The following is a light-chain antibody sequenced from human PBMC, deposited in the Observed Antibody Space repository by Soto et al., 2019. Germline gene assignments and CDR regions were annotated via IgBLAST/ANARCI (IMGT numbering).Light chain of an antibody. CDR2: YAS. CDR1: QNLSRN. CDR3: QQYEQWPHT. J-gene: IGKJ2*01. Sequence: EMVMTQSPATLSVSPGERATLSCRASQNLSRNLAWYQQQPGQAPRLLIFYASTRATGIPARFSGSGSGTDFTLTISSLQSEDFAVYYCQQYEQWPHTFGQGTKLEIK. V-gene: IGKV3-15*01.